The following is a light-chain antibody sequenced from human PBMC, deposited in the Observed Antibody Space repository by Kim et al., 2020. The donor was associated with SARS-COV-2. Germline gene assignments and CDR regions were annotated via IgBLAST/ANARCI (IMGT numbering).Light chain of an antibody. CDR1: QSITSN. CDR2: GAF. CDR3: QQYNDWPIT. J-gene: IGKJ5*01. Sequence: ETVMTQSPDTLSVSPGERATLSCRASQSITSNLAWYQQKPGQAPRLLVYGAFNRATGIPARFTGSWPGTEFTLTISSVQSEDFAVYYCQQYNDWPITFGQGTPLEIK. V-gene: IGKV3-15*01.